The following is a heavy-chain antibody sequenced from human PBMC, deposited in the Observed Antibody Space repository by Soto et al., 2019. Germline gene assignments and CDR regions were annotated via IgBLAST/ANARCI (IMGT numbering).Heavy chain of an antibody. Sequence: GGSLRLSCAASGFTFSSYSMNWVRQAPGKGLEWVSYISSSSSTIYYADSVKGRFTISRDNAKNSLYPQMNSLRAEDTAVYYCASVRPTLDAFDIWGQGTMVTVSS. CDR1: GFTFSSYS. J-gene: IGHJ3*02. V-gene: IGHV3-48*01. CDR2: ISSSSSTI. D-gene: IGHD3-10*01. CDR3: ASVRPTLDAFDI.